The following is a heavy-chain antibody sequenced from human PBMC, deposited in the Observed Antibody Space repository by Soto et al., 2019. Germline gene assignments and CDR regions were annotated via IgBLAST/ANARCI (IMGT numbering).Heavy chain of an antibody. J-gene: IGHJ5*02. CDR3: AGGCSFGDMVNWFDP. CDR2: ISAYNGNT. D-gene: IGHD3-10*01. CDR1: GYTFTSYG. Sequence: ASVKVSCKASGYTFTSYGISWVRQAPGQGIEWMGWISAYNGNTNYAQKLQGRVTMTTDTSTSTAYMELRSLRSDDTPVYYCAGGCSFGDMVNWFDPWGQGTLVTVSS. V-gene: IGHV1-18*01.